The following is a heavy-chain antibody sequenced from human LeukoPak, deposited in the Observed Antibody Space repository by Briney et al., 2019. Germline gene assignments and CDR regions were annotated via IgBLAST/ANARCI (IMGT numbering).Heavy chain of an antibody. J-gene: IGHJ4*02. CDR3: ARLKSGPPLVGFDY. V-gene: IGHV4-59*01. Sequence: SETLSLTCTVSGGSISSYYWSWIRQPPGKGLEWIGYIYYSGSTNYNPSLTSRVTISVDTSKNQFSLKLSSVTAADTAVYYCARLKSGPPLVGFDYWGQGTLVTVSS. CDR1: GGSISSYY. CDR2: IYYSGST. D-gene: IGHD2-15*01.